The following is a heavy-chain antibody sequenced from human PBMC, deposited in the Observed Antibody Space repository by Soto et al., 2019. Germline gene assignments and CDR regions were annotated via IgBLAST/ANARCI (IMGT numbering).Heavy chain of an antibody. V-gene: IGHV1-18*01. Sequence: ASVKVTCMATGYTFASEGISWVRQAPGQGLEWMGWISAYNGNTNYAQKLQGRVTMTTDTSTSTAYMELRSLRSGDTAVYYCVSETHRLVLGYWGQGTLVTVSS. CDR1: GYTFASEG. CDR2: ISAYNGNT. J-gene: IGHJ4*02. D-gene: IGHD6-19*01. CDR3: VSETHRLVLGY.